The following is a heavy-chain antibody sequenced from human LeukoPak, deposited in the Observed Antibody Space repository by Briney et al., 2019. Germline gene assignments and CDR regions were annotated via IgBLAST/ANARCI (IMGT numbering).Heavy chain of an antibody. CDR1: GLTLSRYA. D-gene: IGHD3-10*01. CDR2: ISSNGGST. J-gene: IGHJ4*02. Sequence: GGSLRLSCSVSGLTLSRYAMHSVRQPPGEGLEYVSAISSNGGSTYYADSVRGRFTIARHNSRNTLHLQMSSLRVEDTAVYYCVKDSSSGSYFDGWGQGTLVTVSS. CDR3: VKDSSSGSYFDG. V-gene: IGHV3-64D*06.